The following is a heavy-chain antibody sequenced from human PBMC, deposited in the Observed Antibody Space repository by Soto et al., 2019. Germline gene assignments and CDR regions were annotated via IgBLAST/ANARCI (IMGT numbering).Heavy chain of an antibody. J-gene: IGHJ4*02. D-gene: IGHD2-15*01. Sequence: EVQVLESGGGLVQPGGSLRLSCAASGFTFRNYGMSWVRHAPGKGLEWVSSISGSGGRTYYADSVTGRFTISRDNSKNTLYLQTDSLRAEDTAFYYCAKSDCSGGSCYFPFDCWGQGTLVTVSS. V-gene: IGHV3-23*01. CDR2: ISGSGGRT. CDR3: AKSDCSGGSCYFPFDC. CDR1: GFTFRNYG.